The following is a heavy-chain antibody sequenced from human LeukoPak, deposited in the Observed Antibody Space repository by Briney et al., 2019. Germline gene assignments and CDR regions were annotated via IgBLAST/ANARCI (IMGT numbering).Heavy chain of an antibody. J-gene: IGHJ3*02. CDR2: ISGSGGST. D-gene: IGHD3-10*01. CDR3: AKSRALIRDAFDI. CDR1: GFTFSSYA. Sequence: HSGGSLRLSCAASGFTFSSYAMSWVRQAPGKGLEWVSAISGSGGSTYYADSVKGRFTISRDNSKNTLYLQMNSLRAEDTAVYYCAKSRALIRDAFDIWGQGTMDTVSS. V-gene: IGHV3-23*01.